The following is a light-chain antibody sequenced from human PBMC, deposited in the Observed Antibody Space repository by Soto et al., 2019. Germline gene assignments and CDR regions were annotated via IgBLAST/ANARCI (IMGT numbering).Light chain of an antibody. CDR3: QHYNYWPYT. Sequence: DIQMSQSPSTLSASVGDTVTVTCRASQTISGWLAWYQQRPGKAPNLLIFDASTLESGVPSRFSGSGPGTDFTLTISSLQSEDFAVYYCQHYNYWPYTFGQGTKVDIK. CDR2: DAS. CDR1: QTISGW. J-gene: IGKJ2*01. V-gene: IGKV1-5*01.